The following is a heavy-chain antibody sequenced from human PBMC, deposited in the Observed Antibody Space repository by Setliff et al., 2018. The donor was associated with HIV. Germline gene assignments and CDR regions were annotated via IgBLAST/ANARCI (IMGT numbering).Heavy chain of an antibody. CDR2: IYYSGST. V-gene: IGHV4-39*01. D-gene: IGHD2-2*01. J-gene: IGHJ5*02. CDR3: ARLYYLVGNWFDP. Sequence: SETLSLTCTVSGGSISSSSYYWGWIRQPPGRGLEWIGSIYYSGSTYYNPSLKSRVTISVDTSKNQFSLKLSSVTAADTAVYYCARLYYLVGNWFDPWGQGTLVTVS. CDR1: GGSISSSSYY.